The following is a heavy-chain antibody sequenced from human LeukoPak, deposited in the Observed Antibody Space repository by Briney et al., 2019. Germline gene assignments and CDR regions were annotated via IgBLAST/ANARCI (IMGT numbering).Heavy chain of an antibody. D-gene: IGHD1-26*01. J-gene: IGHJ4*02. Sequence: ASVKVSCKASGYTFTGYYIHWVRLAPGQGLEWMGWINPISGATTYGQRFQGRVTMTRDTSISTAYMELSRLRSDDTAVYYCAREGPIVGATHLVDYWGQGTLVTVSS. CDR1: GYTFTGYY. CDR3: AREGPIVGATHLVDY. V-gene: IGHV1-2*02. CDR2: INPISGAT.